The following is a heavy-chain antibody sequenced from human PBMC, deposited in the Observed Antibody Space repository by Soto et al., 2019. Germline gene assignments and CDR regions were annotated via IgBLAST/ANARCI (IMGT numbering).Heavy chain of an antibody. J-gene: IGHJ3*01. V-gene: IGHV4-31*03. CDR1: GGSISSGAYY. Sequence: PSETLSLTCTVSGGSISSGAYYWSWVRQHPGKGLEWIGFIYYSGSTYFSPSLKSRLTISVDTSKNQFSLKLSSVTAADTAMYYCARDTLPALYAFDFWGQGTMVTVSS. CDR3: ARDTLPALYAFDF. CDR2: IYYSGST. D-gene: IGHD1-26*01.